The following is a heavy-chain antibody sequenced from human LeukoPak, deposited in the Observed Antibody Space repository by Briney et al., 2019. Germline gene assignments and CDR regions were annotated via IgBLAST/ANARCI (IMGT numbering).Heavy chain of an antibody. CDR2: IWYDGSNK. D-gene: IGHD3-22*01. Sequence: PGRSLRLSCAASGFTFSSYGMHWVRQAPGKGLEWVAVIWYDGSNKYYADSVKGRFTISRDNSKNTLYLQMNSLRAEDTGVYYCARASYYYDSRSYYYDYWGQGTLVTVSS. J-gene: IGHJ4*02. CDR1: GFTFSSYG. V-gene: IGHV3-33*01. CDR3: ARASYYYDSRSYYYDY.